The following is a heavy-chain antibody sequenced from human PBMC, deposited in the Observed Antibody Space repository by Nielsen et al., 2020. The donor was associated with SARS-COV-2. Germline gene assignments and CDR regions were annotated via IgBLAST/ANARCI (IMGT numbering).Heavy chain of an antibody. D-gene: IGHD3/OR15-3a*01. CDR1: GFTFRNHA. Sequence: GESLKISCAASGFTFRNHAMHWVRQAPGKGLEWVALISYDGSDTYYANSVKGRFTISRDFSKSTLYLQINSLRAEDTAIYYCAKDRAIFMIYITRGGPDYWGQGTLVTVSA. CDR2: ISYDGSDT. J-gene: IGHJ4*02. CDR3: AKDRAIFMIYITRGGPDY. V-gene: IGHV3-30*18.